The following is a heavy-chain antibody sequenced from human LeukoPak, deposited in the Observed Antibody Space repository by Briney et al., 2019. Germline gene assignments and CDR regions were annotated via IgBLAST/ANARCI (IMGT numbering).Heavy chain of an antibody. J-gene: IGHJ4*02. D-gene: IGHD3-22*01. CDR2: INHSGST. CDR1: GGSFSGYY. V-gene: IGHV4-34*01. CDR3: AREPYYYDSSGYYYGSLDH. Sequence: PSETLSLTCAVYGGSFSGYYWSWIRQPPGKGLEWIGEINHSGSTNYNPSLKSRVTISVDTSKNQFSLKLSSVTAADTAVYYCAREPYYYDSSGYYYGSLDHWGQGTLVTVSS.